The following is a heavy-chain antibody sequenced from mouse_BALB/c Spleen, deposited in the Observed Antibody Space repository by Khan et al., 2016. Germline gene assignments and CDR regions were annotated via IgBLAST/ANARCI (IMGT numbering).Heavy chain of an antibody. CDR1: GLDSSRYW. D-gene: IGHD1-1*02. CDR2: INPDSSTL. Sequence: EVKLLESGGGLVQPGGSLKLPCVASGLDSSRYWISWVRQAPGQGLEWIAEINPDSSTLHYTPSLKDKFILSRDNAKDTLSLQLSKVKSGETALYYWGRLYYYGCVDYWGHGTTHTVSS. V-gene: IGHV4-1*02. J-gene: IGHJ2*01. CDR3: GRLYYYGCVDY.